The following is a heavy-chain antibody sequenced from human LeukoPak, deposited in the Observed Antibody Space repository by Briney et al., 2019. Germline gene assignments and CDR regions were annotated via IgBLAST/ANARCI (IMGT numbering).Heavy chain of an antibody. CDR2: ISSSSSYI. J-gene: IGHJ4*02. CDR3: ARVEVMVRGVGGFDY. V-gene: IGHV3-21*01. CDR1: GFTFSSYS. Sequence: GGSLRLSCAASGFTFSSYSMNWVRQAPGKGLEWVSSISSSSSYIYYADSVKSRFTISRDNAKNSLYLQMNSLRAEDTAVYYCARVEVMVRGVGGFDYWGQGTLVTVSS. D-gene: IGHD3-10*01.